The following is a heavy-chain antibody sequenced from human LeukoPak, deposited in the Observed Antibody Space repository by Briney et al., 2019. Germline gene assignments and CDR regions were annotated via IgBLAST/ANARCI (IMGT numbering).Heavy chain of an antibody. J-gene: IGHJ5*02. CDR2: FGPEDGET. V-gene: IGHV1-24*01. D-gene: IGHD5-12*01. CDR3: ATVPERGYSGYDWNWFDP. CDR1: GYTLTELS. Sequence: ASVKVSCKVSGYTLTELSMHWVRQAPGKGLEWMGGFGPEDGETIYAQKFQGRVTMTEDTSTDTAYMELSSLRSEDTAVYYRATVPERGYSGYDWNWFDPWGQGTLVTVSS.